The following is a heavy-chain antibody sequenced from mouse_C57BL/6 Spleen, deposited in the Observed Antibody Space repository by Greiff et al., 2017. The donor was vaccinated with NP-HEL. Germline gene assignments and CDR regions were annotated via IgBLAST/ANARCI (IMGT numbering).Heavy chain of an antibody. D-gene: IGHD1-1*01. J-gene: IGHJ2*01. CDR3: ARFLYYYGHYFDY. Sequence: QVQLQQSGAELVKPGASVKISCKASGYAFSSYWMNWVKQRPGKGLEWIGQIYPGDGDTNYNGKFKGKATLTADKSSSTASMQLSSLTSEDSAVYFCARFLYYYGHYFDYWGQGTTLTVSS. CDR2: IYPGDGDT. CDR1: GYAFSSYW. V-gene: IGHV1-80*01.